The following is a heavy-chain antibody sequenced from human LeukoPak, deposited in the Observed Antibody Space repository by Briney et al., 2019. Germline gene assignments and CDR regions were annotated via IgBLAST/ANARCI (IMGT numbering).Heavy chain of an antibody. CDR1: GYTFTSYY. CDR2: TNPSGGST. V-gene: IGHV1-46*01. J-gene: IGHJ4*02. D-gene: IGHD2-15*01. Sequence: GASVKVSCKASGYTFTSYYMHWVRQAPGQGLEWMGITNPSGGSTSYAQKFQGRVTMTRDTSTSTVYMELSSLRSEDTAVYYCARGYCSGGSCLTLATYYFDYWGQGTLVTVSS. CDR3: ARGYCSGGSCLTLATYYFDY.